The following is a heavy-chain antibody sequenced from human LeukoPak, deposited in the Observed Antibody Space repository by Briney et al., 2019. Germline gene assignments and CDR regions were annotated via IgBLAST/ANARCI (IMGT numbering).Heavy chain of an antibody. D-gene: IGHD2-15*01. V-gene: IGHV4-34*01. J-gene: IGHJ4*02. CDR1: GGSFSGYY. Sequence: PSETLSLTCAVYGGSFSGYYWSWIRQPPGKGLEWIGEINHSGSTNYNPSLKSRVTISVDTSKNQFSLKLSSVTAADTAVYYCARGKEYCSGGSCYYGPTDYWGQGTLVTVSS. CDR2: INHSGST. CDR3: ARGKEYCSGGSCYYGPTDY.